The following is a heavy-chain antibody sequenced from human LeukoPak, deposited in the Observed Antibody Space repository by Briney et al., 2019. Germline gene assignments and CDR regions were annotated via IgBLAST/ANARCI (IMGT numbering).Heavy chain of an antibody. CDR2: IYSGGST. CDR3: AKDAYLIAVAGNYFEY. J-gene: IGHJ4*02. V-gene: IGHV3-23*03. D-gene: IGHD6-19*01. CDR1: GFTFSRHG. Sequence: GGTLRLSCAASGFTFSRHGMNWVRQAPGKGLEWVSVIYSGGSTYYADSLKGRFTISRDNSKNTLYVQMNSLRPEDTAVYYCAKDAYLIAVAGNYFEYWGQGTLVTVSS.